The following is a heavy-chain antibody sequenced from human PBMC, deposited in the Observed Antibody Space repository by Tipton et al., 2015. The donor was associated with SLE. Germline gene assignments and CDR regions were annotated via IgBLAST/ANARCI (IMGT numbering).Heavy chain of an antibody. J-gene: IGHJ4*02. CDR2: ISSSGSTI. CDR3: ARLGVSSGWYSPY. Sequence: SLRLSCAASGFTFSSYEMNWVRQAPGKGLEWVSYISSSGSTIYYADSVKGRFTISRDNAKNSLYLQMNSLRAEDTAVYYCARLGVSSGWYSPYWGQGTLVTVSS. CDR1: GFTFSSYE. V-gene: IGHV3-48*03. D-gene: IGHD6-19*01.